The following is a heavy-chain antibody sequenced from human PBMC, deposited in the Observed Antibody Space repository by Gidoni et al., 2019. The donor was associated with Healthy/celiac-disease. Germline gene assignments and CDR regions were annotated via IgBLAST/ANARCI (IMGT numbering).Heavy chain of an antibody. Sequence: EVQLVQSGAEVKKPGESLKTSCKGSGYSFTSYWLGWVRQMPGKGLEWMGIIYPGDADTRYSPSFQGQVTISADKSISTAYLQWSSLKASDTAMYYCARLVGADSSGYYTPTFDYWGQGTLVTVSS. D-gene: IGHD3-22*01. CDR1: GYSFTSYW. V-gene: IGHV5-51*01. J-gene: IGHJ4*02. CDR2: IYPGDADT. CDR3: ARLVGADSSGYYTPTFDY.